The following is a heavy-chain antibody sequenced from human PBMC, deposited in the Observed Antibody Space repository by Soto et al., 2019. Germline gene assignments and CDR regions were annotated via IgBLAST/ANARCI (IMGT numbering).Heavy chain of an antibody. D-gene: IGHD1-1*01. CDR2: INPDGRTI. J-gene: IGHJ4*02. Sequence: GGSLRLSCAASAFSFGTSWMHWVRQAPGEGLVWVSRINPDGRTINYADSVKGRFTMSRDNAKNTLYLQLNILRVEDTAVDFWATAVHYRFDNWGLGTLVTVSS. V-gene: IGHV3-74*01. CDR1: AFSFGTSW. CDR3: ATAVHYRFDN.